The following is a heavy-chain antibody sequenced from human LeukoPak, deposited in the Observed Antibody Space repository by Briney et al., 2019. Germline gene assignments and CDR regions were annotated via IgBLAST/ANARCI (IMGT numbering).Heavy chain of an antibody. J-gene: IGHJ6*02. Sequence: SVKVSCKASGGTFSSYAISWVRQAPGQGLEWMGRIIPILGIANYARKFQGRVTITADKSTSTAYMELSSLRSEDTAVYYCARARDIVATIEYYYYGMDVWGQGTTVTVSS. D-gene: IGHD5-12*01. CDR1: GGTFSSYA. V-gene: IGHV1-69*04. CDR2: IIPILGIA. CDR3: ARARDIVATIEYYYYGMDV.